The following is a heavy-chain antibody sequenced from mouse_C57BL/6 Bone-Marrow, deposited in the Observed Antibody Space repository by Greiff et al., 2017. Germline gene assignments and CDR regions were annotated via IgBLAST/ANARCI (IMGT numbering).Heavy chain of an antibody. CDR3: ARQGYSNNLYFDV. V-gene: IGHV5-12*01. D-gene: IGHD2-5*01. CDR2: ISNGGGST. J-gene: IGHJ1*03. CDR1: GFTFSDYY. Sequence: EVKLEESGGGLVQPGGSLKLSCAASGFTFSDYYMYWVRQTPEKRLEWVAYISNGGGSTYYPDTVKGRFTISRDNAKNTLYLQMSRLKSEDTAMYYCARQGYSNNLYFDVWGTGTTVTVSS.